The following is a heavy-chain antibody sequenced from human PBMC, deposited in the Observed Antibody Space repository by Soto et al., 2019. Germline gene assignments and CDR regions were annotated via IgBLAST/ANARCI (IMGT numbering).Heavy chain of an antibody. D-gene: IGHD1-26*01. J-gene: IGHJ5*02. CDR2: ISAYNGNT. V-gene: IGHV1-18*01. CDR1: GYAFSTYG. CDR3: ARSSGTSYIWFDP. Sequence: QVQLVQSATEVKKPGASVKVSCKASGYAFSTYGISWVRQAPGQGLEWMGWISAYNGNTNYAQKLQDRVTLTTDTXTSTADMELRSLRSDDTAVYYCARSSGTSYIWFDPWGQGTLVTVSS.